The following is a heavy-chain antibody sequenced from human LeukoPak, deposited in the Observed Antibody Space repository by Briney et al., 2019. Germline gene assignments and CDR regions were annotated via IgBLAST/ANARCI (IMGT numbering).Heavy chain of an antibody. V-gene: IGHV4-39*01. J-gene: IGHJ4*02. Sequence: SDTLSLTCTVSGGYISGSDNYWAWIRQPPGKGLEWIGSVYYSGTADYNPSLNSRVSIFVDTSKNQFSLKLTSVTAADTAVYYCARHSYHYDYWGQGTLVTVSS. CDR1: GGYISGSDNY. CDR3: ARHSYHYDY. D-gene: IGHD2-21*01. CDR2: VYYSGTA.